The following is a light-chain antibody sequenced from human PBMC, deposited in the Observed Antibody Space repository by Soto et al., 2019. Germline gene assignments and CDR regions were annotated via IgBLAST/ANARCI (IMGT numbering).Light chain of an antibody. V-gene: IGLV2-23*01. J-gene: IGLJ1*01. Sequence: QSVLSRAVSVCGSPGQSNTISCTGTSSDVGNYNLVSWYQQHPGKAPKLMIYEGSKRPSGLSNRFSGSKSGNTASLTISGLQAEDEADYYCCSYATSSTYVFGTGTKVTVL. CDR3: CSYATSSTYV. CDR2: EGS. CDR1: SSDVGNYNL.